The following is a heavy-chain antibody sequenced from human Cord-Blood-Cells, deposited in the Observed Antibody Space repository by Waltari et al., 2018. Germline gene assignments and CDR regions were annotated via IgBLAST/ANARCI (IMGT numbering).Heavy chain of an antibody. V-gene: IGHV4-59*01. D-gene: IGHD7-27*01. J-gene: IGHJ3*02. CDR3: ARRGKLGRAFDI. CDR2: IYYSGST. Sequence: QVQLHESGPGLVKPSETLSLTCTVSGGSISSYYWSWIRQPPGKGLEWIGDIYYSGSTNYNPSLTRRVTIAVDTSKNQFSLKLSSVTAADTAVYYCARRGKLGRAFDIWGQGTMVTVSS. CDR1: GGSISSYY.